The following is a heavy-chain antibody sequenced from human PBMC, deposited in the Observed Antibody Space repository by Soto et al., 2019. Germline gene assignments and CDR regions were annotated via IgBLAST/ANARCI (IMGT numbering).Heavy chain of an antibody. Sequence: EVQLVESGGGLVQPGRSLRLSCAASGFTFDDYAMHWVRQAPGKGLEWVSGISWNSGSIGYADSVKGRFTISRDNAKNSLYLQMNSLRAADTALYYCAKDSGSYNFASQATFDYWGQGTLVTVSS. CDR1: GFTFDDYA. J-gene: IGHJ4*02. CDR2: ISWNSGSI. V-gene: IGHV3-9*01. CDR3: AKDSGSYNFASQATFDY. D-gene: IGHD1-26*01.